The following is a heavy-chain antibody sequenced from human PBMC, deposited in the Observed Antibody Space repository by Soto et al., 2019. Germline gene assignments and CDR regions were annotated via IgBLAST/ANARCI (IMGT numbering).Heavy chain of an antibody. V-gene: IGHV3-23*01. CDR1: GFTFSSYA. Sequence: PGGSLRLSCAASGFTFSSYAMSWVRQAPGKGLEWVSAISGSGGSTYYADSVKGRFTISRDNSKNTLYLQMNSLRAEDTAVYYCAKEGGSGSYYKIYTYGMDVWGQGTTVTVSS. D-gene: IGHD3-10*01. J-gene: IGHJ6*02. CDR2: ISGSGGST. CDR3: AKEGGSGSYYKIYTYGMDV.